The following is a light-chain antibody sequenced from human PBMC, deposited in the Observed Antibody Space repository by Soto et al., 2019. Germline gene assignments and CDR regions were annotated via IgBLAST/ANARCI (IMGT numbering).Light chain of an antibody. CDR1: SGHSSYA. CDR3: QTWGTGPWV. J-gene: IGLJ3*02. Sequence: QPVLTQSPSASASLGASVKLTCTLSSGHSSYAIAWHQQQPEKGPRYLMKVNSDGSHSKGDGIPDRFSGSSSGAERYLTISSLQSEDEADYYCQTWGTGPWVSGGGTKLTVL. V-gene: IGLV4-69*01. CDR2: VNSDGSH.